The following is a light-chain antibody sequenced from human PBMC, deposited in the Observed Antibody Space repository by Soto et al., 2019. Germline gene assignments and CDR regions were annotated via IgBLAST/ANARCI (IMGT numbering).Light chain of an antibody. Sequence: EIVLTQSPGTLSLSPGERATLSCRASQSVDSKYLAWYQQKPGQAPRILIFAASSRATGIPDRFSGSGSGTDFTLTISRLEPGDFVVYYCQQYGYLSWTFGQGTKVEIK. CDR3: QQYGYLSWT. V-gene: IGKV3-20*01. J-gene: IGKJ1*01. CDR1: QSVDSKY. CDR2: AAS.